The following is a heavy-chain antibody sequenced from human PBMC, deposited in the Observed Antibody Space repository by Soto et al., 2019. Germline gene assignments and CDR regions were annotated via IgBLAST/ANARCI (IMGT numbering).Heavy chain of an antibody. D-gene: IGHD4-17*01. V-gene: IGHV4-39*02. CDR2: IYYSGST. CDR1: GGSISSSGYY. CDR3: TRDSGDFVIDA. J-gene: IGHJ5*02. Sequence: PSETLSLTCIVSGGSISSSGYYWGWIRQPPGKGLEWIGSIYYSGSTYYNPSLKSRLTISVDTSKSQFSLRPSSVTAADTAVYFCTRDSGDFVIDAWGQGTLVTVSS.